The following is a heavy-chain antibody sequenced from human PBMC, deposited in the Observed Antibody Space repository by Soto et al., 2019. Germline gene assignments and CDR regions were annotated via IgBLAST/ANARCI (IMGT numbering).Heavy chain of an antibody. V-gene: IGHV3-23*01. CDR2: FGITGGDT. Sequence: GGSLRLSCAASGFPFSSYAMGWVRQAPGKGLEWVSTFGITGGDTYYADSVKGRFFISRDDSKYTLHLQMNSLRAEDTAVYHCAKLGSQLLSYYGMDVWGQGTTVTVSS. J-gene: IGHJ6*02. CDR3: AKLGSQLLSYYGMDV. CDR1: GFPFSSYA. D-gene: IGHD2-2*01.